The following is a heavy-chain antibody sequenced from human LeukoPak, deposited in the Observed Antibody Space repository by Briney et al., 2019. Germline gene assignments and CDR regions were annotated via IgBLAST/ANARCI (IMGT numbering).Heavy chain of an antibody. CDR1: GFTFSNAW. Sequence: GGSLRLSCAASGFTFSNAWMSWGRQAPGKGLEWVGRIKSKTDGGTTDYAAPVKGRFTISRDDSKNTLYLQMNSLKTEDTAVYYCTTDVFYELVGAIRVSQGENYWGQGTLVTVSS. D-gene: IGHD1-26*01. CDR2: IKSKTDGGTT. CDR3: TTDVFYELVGAIRVSQGENY. J-gene: IGHJ4*02. V-gene: IGHV3-15*01.